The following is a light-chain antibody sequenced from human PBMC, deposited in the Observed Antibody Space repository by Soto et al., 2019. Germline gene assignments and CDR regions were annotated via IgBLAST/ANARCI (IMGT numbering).Light chain of an antibody. J-gene: IGLJ7*01. CDR3: CSYAGSSTMT. CDR1: SSDVGNYNL. V-gene: IGLV2-23*01. CDR2: EDT. Sequence: QSALSQPASVSGSRGQSITISCTGTSSDVGNYNLVSWYQQYPGKAPKLMIFEDTKRPSGVSHRFSGSKSGNTASLTIAGLQPEDAADYYCCSYAGSSTMTFGGCTQLTVL.